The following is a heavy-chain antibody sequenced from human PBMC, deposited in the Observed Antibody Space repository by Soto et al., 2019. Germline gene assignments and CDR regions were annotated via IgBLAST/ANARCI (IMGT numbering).Heavy chain of an antibody. CDR2: ISTDNVNT. CDR3: ARDYCTSSSCYGPEY. CDR1: GYTFTTFG. J-gene: IGHJ4*01. V-gene: IGHV1-18*04. Sequence: GASVKVSCKTSGYTFTTFGISWVRHAPGQGLEWMGWISTDNVNTHYSRKFQGRVTMTTDTSTTTAYMELRSLGSDDTAVYDCARDYCTSSSCYGPEYWG. D-gene: IGHD2-2*01.